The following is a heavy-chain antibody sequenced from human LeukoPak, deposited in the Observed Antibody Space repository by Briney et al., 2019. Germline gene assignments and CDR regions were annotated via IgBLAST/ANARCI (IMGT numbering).Heavy chain of an antibody. CDR1: GGSISSYY. J-gene: IGHJ4*02. Sequence: SETLSLTCTVSGGSISSYYRNWIRQPPGKGLEWIGYIYNSGSTNYNPSLKSRVTISVDTSKNQFSLKLSSVTAADKAVYYCARHRANIVEVPAAHFDYWGQGTLVTVSS. CDR2: IYNSGST. D-gene: IGHD2-2*01. V-gene: IGHV4-59*08. CDR3: ARHRANIVEVPAAHFDY.